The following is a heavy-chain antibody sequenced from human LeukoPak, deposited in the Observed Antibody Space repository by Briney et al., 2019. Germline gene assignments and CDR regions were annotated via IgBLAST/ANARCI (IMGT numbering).Heavy chain of an antibody. Sequence: GSLKISRKGFGYSLSSHWNGRGRQMAGKRPEGVGIIYPGDSDTRYSPSFQGQVTISADKSISTAYLQWSSLKASDTAMYYCARPARGSSDAFDIWGQGTMVTVSS. CDR3: ARPARGSSDAFDI. D-gene: IGHD1-26*01. V-gene: IGHV5-51*01. J-gene: IGHJ3*02. CDR2: IYPGDSDT. CDR1: GYSLSSHW.